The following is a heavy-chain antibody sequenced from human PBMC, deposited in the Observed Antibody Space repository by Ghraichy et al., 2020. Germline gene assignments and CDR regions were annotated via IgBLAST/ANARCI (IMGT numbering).Heavy chain of an antibody. Sequence: SQTLSLTCTVSGGSISSYYWSWIRQPPGKGLEWIGYIYYSGSTNYNPSLKSRVTISVDTSKNQFSLKLSSVTAADTAVYYCARDPPHYDYVWGSYRYVPLGAFDIWGQGTMVTVSS. D-gene: IGHD3-16*02. CDR1: GGSISSYY. CDR3: ARDPPHYDYVWGSYRYVPLGAFDI. J-gene: IGHJ3*02. CDR2: IYYSGST. V-gene: IGHV4-59*01.